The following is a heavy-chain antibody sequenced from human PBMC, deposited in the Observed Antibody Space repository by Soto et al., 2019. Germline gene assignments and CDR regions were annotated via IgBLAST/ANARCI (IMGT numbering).Heavy chain of an antibody. CDR3: ASDKGQQLVAGDFDY. CDR1: GDSVSSNSAA. J-gene: IGHJ4*02. CDR2: TYYRSKWYN. Sequence: SQTLSLTCAISGDSVSSNSAAWNWIRQSPSRGLEWLGRTYYRSKWYNDYAVSVKSRITINPETSKNQFSLQLNSVTPEDTAVYYCASDKGQQLVAGDFDYCGQGTLVTVYS. V-gene: IGHV6-1*01. D-gene: IGHD6-13*01.